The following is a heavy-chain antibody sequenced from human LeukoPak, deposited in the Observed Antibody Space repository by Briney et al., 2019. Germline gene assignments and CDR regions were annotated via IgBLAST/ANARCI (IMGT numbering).Heavy chain of an antibody. V-gene: IGHV3-30-3*01. Sequence: PGRSLRLSCGASGFTFSTYAMHWVRQAPGKGLEWVAVISYDGSNKYYADSVKGRFTISRDNSKNTLYLQMNSPRAEDTAVYYCARAEPQYYYDSSGYYYWGQGTLVTVSS. CDR2: ISYDGSNK. CDR3: ARAEPQYYYDSSGYYY. J-gene: IGHJ4*02. D-gene: IGHD3-22*01. CDR1: GFTFSTYA.